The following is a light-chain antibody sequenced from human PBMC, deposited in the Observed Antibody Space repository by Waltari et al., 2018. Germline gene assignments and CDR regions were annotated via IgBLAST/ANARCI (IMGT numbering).Light chain of an antibody. J-gene: IGKJ1*01. CDR3: QQYXNWPPWT. Sequence: IVXXXSPAXXSVSPGERAXLSCRASESISSNLAWYQQKPGQAPRLLIYGASTRATGIPARFXGSXSGTEXTFTISSLQSEDXAXXYXQQYXNWPPWTXXXXTXVEIK. V-gene: IGKV3-15*01. CDR2: GAS. CDR1: ESISSN.